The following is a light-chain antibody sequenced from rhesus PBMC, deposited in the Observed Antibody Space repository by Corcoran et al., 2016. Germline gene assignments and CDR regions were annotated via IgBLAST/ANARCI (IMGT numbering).Light chain of an antibody. CDR1: QSLLHTDGYTY. CDR3: QQYNDWPLT. J-gene: IGKJ4*01. V-gene: IGKV2-61*01. Sequence: DIVMTQTPLSLPVTPGEPASISCRSSQSLLHTDGYTYLDWYLQKPGQSLQLLSYGGSNRASGVPDRFSGDGSRTDFTLTISSLEPEDFAVYYCQQYNDWPLTFGGGTKVEIK. CDR2: GGS.